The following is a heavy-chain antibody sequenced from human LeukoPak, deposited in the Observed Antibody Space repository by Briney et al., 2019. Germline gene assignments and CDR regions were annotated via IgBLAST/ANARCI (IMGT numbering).Heavy chain of an antibody. D-gene: IGHD3-22*01. CDR1: GFTFSSYG. CDR3: ARDFTYYYDSSGYYYQGYFDY. Sequence: PGGSLRLSCAASGFTFSSYGMHWVRQAPGKGLEWVTVISYDGSTKYYADSVKGRFSISRDNSKNTQHLQMNNLRTEDTAVYYCARDFTYYYDSSGYYYQGYFDYWGQGTLVTVSS. V-gene: IGHV3-30*03. J-gene: IGHJ4*02. CDR2: ISYDGSTK.